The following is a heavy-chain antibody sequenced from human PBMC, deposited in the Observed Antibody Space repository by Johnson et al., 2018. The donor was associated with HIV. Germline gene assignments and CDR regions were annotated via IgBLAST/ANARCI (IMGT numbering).Heavy chain of an antibody. Sequence: VQLVESGGGLVQPGGSLRLSCAASGFTFSSYAMAWVRQAPGKGLEWVSTISGSGSSTHYADSVKGRFTISRDNAKNSLYLQMNSLRAEDTALYYCARTEYFGWDRSHAFDIWGQGTMVTVSS. CDR3: ARTEYFGWDRSHAFDI. CDR1: GFTFSSYA. CDR2: ISGSGSST. D-gene: IGHD3-9*01. J-gene: IGHJ3*02. V-gene: IGHV3-23*04.